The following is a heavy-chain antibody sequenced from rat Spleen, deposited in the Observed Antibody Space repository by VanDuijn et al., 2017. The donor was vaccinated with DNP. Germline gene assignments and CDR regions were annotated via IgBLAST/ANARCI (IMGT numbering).Heavy chain of an antibody. CDR2: ISPSGANI. CDR3: VTRAPGDYYYGGYFDY. V-gene: IGHV5-19*01. J-gene: IGHJ2*01. D-gene: IGHD1-6*01. Sequence: VQLVESGGGLVQPGRSLKISCVASEFTFRRSDVAWVRQAPTRGLEWVASISPSGANIYYRDSVKGRFTISRDIPKSTLYLQMDSMRSEDTATYYCVTRAPGDYYYGGYFDYWGQGVMVTVSS. CDR1: EFTFRRSD.